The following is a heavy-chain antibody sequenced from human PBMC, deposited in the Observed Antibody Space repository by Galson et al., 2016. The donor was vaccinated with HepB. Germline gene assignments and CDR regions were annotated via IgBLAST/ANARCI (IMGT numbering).Heavy chain of an antibody. CDR2: VNYDGNT. V-gene: IGHV4-34*01. D-gene: IGHD3-3*01. J-gene: IGHJ6*02. CDR3: ASQNGYFDFLSDYYTYYYGMDV. CDR1: GGSFSGYQ. Sequence: EPLSLTCAVYGGSFSGYQWSWIRQTPGKGLEWIGEVNYDGNTKYNPSLRSRVTISVDTSKNQVSLRLSSVTAADTAVYYCASQNGYFDFLSDYYTYYYGMDVWGQGTAVTVSS.